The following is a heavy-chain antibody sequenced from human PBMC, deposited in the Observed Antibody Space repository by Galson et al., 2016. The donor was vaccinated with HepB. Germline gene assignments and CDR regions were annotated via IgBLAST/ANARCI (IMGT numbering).Heavy chain of an antibody. CDR2: NRYTGSA. J-gene: IGHJ4*02. V-gene: IGHV4-59*13. CDR1: GDSITTYY. CDR3: AGCYTGTWSFDY. Sequence: ETLSLTCSASGDSITTYYWSWIRQAPGKGLEWIGYNRYTGSAKYNPSLGGRVTISVDTSRRQNSLNLTSVTAADTAVSYCAGCYTGTWSFDYWGQGVVVTVSS. D-gene: IGHD2-2*02.